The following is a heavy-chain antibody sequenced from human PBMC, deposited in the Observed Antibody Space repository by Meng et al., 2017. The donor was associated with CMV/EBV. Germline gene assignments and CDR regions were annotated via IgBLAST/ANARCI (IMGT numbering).Heavy chain of an antibody. CDR1: GGSTSSGDYY. Sequence: VPPPDPGPALVKPSQTLSPTCTVSGGSTSSGDYYWSWIRQPPGKGLELIGYIYYSGSTYYNPSLKSRVTISVDTSKNQFSLKLSSVTAADTAVYYCARVGRTSCYDYWGQGTLVTVSS. CDR3: ARVGRTSCYDY. J-gene: IGHJ4*02. V-gene: IGHV4-30-4*08. CDR2: IYYSGST. D-gene: IGHD2-2*01.